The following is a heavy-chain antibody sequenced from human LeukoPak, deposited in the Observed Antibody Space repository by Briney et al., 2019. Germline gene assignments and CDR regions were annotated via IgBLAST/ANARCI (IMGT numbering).Heavy chain of an antibody. CDR2: ISSSSTYI. V-gene: IGHV3-21*01. D-gene: IGHD4-23*01. Sequence: GGSLRLSCAASGFTFSSYSMNWVRQAPGKGLEWVSSISSSSTYIYYADSVRGRFTISRDNAKNTLYLQMNSLRAEDTAVYYCAKDDYGGNSGMDYWGQGTLVTVSS. CDR1: GFTFSSYS. J-gene: IGHJ4*02. CDR3: AKDDYGGNSGMDY.